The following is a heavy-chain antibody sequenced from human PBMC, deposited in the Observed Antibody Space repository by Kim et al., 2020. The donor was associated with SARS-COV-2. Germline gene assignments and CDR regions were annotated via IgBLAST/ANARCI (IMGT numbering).Heavy chain of an antibody. CDR2: IYYSGST. CDR3: ARAFGSGWLDY. J-gene: IGHJ4*02. D-gene: IGHD6-19*01. CDR1: GGSISSSSYY. V-gene: IGHV4-39*01. Sequence: SETLSLTCTVSGGSISSSSYYWGWIRQPPGKGLEWIGSIYYSGSTYYNPSLKSRVTISVDTSKNQFSLKLSSVTAADTAVYYCARAFGSGWLDYWGQGTLVTVSS.